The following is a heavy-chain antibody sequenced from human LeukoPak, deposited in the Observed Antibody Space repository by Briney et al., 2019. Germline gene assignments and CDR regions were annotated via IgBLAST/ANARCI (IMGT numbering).Heavy chain of an antibody. CDR1: GYTFTSYD. CDR2: MNPNSGNT. Sequence: ASVKVSCKASGYTFTSYDINWVRQATGQGLEWMGWMNPNSGNTGYAQKLQGRVTMTRNTSISTAYMELSSLRSEDTAVYYCARMVGAMTPFDYWGQGTLVTVSS. D-gene: IGHD1-26*01. V-gene: IGHV1-8*01. J-gene: IGHJ4*02. CDR3: ARMVGAMTPFDY.